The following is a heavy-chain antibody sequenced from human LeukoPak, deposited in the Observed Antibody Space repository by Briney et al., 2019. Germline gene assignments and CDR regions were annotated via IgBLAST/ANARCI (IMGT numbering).Heavy chain of an antibody. J-gene: IGHJ6*03. CDR3: AREMGGSGSYYNVLGHFYYYYYMDV. CDR2: ISAYNGNT. D-gene: IGHD3-10*01. V-gene: IGHV1-18*01. Sequence: SVKVSCKASGYTFTSYGISWVRQAPGQGLEWMGWISAYNGNTNYAQKLQGRVTMTTDTSTSTAYMELRSLRSDDTAVYYCAREMGGSGSYYNVLGHFYYYYYMDVWGRGTTVTVSS. CDR1: GYTFTSYG.